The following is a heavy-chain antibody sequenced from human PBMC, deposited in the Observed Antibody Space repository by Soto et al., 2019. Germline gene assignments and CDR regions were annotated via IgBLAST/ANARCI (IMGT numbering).Heavy chain of an antibody. Sequence: ASVKVSCKASGYTFTSYYMHWVRQAPGQGLEWMGIINPSGGSTSYAQKFQGRVTMTRDTSTSTVYMELSSLRSEDTALYYCARDTRLARVVVVAATFDYWGQGTLVTVSS. V-gene: IGHV1-46*01. CDR1: GYTFTSYY. CDR3: ARDTRLARVVVVAATFDY. J-gene: IGHJ4*02. CDR2: INPSGGST. D-gene: IGHD2-15*01.